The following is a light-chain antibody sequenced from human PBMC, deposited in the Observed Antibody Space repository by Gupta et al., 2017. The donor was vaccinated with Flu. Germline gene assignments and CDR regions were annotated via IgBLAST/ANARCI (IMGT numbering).Light chain of an antibody. CDR2: DDT. Sequence: TQPPSVSVAPGQTATITCEGNNIRSKNVHWYQQRPGQAPVLVVYDDTDRPSVIPERFSGSNSASGVTLTINRVEAADEADYYCPVWDSSTGHVVFGTGTKVTV. V-gene: IGLV3-21*02. CDR1: NIRSKN. J-gene: IGLJ1*01. CDR3: PVWDSSTGHVV.